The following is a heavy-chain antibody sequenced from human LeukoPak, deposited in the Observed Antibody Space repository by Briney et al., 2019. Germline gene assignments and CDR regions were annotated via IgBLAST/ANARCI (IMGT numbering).Heavy chain of an antibody. V-gene: IGHV1-69*05. CDR2: IIPIFGTA. J-gene: IGHJ3*02. CDR1: GGTFSSYD. D-gene: IGHD3-22*01. Sequence: ASVKVSCKASGGTFSSYDISWVRQAPGQGLEWMGRIIPIFGTANYAQKFQGRVTITTDESTSTAYMELSSLRSEDTAVYYCAREIPGPYMIVAVGDAFDIWGQGTMVTVSS. CDR3: AREIPGPYMIVAVGDAFDI.